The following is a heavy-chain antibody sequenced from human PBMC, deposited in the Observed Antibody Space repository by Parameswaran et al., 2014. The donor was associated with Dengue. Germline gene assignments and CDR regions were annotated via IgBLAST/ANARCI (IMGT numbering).Heavy chain of an antibody. J-gene: IGHJ4*02. V-gene: IGHV3-23*01. CDR2: ISGSGGST. CDR3: AKGPATRGVDY. D-gene: IGHD5-12*01. Sequence: RWIRQPPGKGLEWVSAISGSGGSTYYADSVKGRFTISRDNSKNTLYLQMNSLRAEDTAVYYCAKGPATRGVDYWGQGTLVTVSS.